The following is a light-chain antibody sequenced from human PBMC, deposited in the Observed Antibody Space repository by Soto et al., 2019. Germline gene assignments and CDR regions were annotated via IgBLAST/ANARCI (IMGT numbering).Light chain of an antibody. CDR1: ESVSTSY. V-gene: IGKV3-20*01. Sequence: EIVLTQSPGTLSLSPGERATLSCRASESVSTSYLAWYQQKPGQAPRLRIYGASGRATGIPDRFSVSASGTDFPRTISRLEREDFSVYYCQHYGFSALFGPGTKVDIK. CDR3: QHYGFSAL. CDR2: GAS. J-gene: IGKJ3*01.